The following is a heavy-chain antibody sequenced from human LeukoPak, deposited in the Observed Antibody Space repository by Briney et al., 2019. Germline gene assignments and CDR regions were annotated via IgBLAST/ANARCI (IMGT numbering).Heavy chain of an antibody. Sequence: ASVKVSCKASGYTFTGYYMHWVRQAPGQGLEWMGWINPNSGGTNYAQKFQGRVSMTRDTSISTAYMELSRLRSDDTAVYYCARLWFGELSNWFDPWGQGTLVTVS. J-gene: IGHJ5*02. CDR1: GYTFTGYY. CDR2: INPNSGGT. D-gene: IGHD3-10*01. V-gene: IGHV1-2*02. CDR3: ARLWFGELSNWFDP.